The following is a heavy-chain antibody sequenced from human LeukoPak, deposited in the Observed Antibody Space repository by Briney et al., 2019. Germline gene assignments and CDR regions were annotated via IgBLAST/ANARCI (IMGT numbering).Heavy chain of an antibody. CDR3: AREQFYYYDSSGYFPLGY. CDR2: ISSSSSTI. Sequence: PGGSLRLSCAASGFTLRNYAMSWVRQAPGKGLEWVSYISSSSSTIYYADSVKGRFTTSRDNAKNSLYLQMNSLRAEDTAVYYCAREQFYYYDSSGYFPLGYWGQGTLVTVSS. D-gene: IGHD3-22*01. J-gene: IGHJ4*02. V-gene: IGHV3-48*01. CDR1: GFTLRNYA.